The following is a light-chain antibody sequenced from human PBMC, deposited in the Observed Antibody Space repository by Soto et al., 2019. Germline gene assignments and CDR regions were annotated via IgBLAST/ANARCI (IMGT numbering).Light chain of an antibody. Sequence: EIVLTQSPGTLSLSPGERATLSCSAIQSVSSSYLAWYQQKPCQAPRLXIYGPSSRATGIPDSFSGSGSGTDFSLTISRLEHDDFAVYYCQQYGSSHPRTFGQGTKVDIK. CDR1: QSVSSSY. CDR2: GPS. V-gene: IGKV3-20*01. J-gene: IGKJ1*01. CDR3: QQYGSSHPRT.